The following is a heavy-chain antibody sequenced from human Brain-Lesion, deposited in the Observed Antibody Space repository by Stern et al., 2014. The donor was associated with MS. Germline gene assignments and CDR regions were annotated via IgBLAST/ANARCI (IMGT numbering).Heavy chain of an antibody. D-gene: IGHD1-14*01. V-gene: IGHV3-9*01. CDR3: ARDITGSSAYFAY. Sequence: VQLVESGGDLVQPGRSLRLSWAAFGFTFDDYAMHWVRQAPGKGLEWVAGIRWNSGTICYADSVKGRFTTSRDNAYSSLYLQMNSLRPEDTALYYCARDITGSSAYFAYWGQGTLVTVSS. J-gene: IGHJ4*02. CDR1: GFTFDDYA. CDR2: IRWNSGTI.